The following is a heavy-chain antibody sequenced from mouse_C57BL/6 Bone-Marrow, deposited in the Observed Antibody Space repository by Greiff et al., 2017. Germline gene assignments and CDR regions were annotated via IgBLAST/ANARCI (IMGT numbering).Heavy chain of an antibody. CDR1: GYTFTSYG. J-gene: IGHJ3*01. CDR2: IYPRSGNT. V-gene: IGHV1-81*01. Sequence: QVQLQQSGAELARPGASVKLSCKASGYTFTSYGISWVKQRTGQGLEWIGEIYPRSGNTYYNEKFKGKATLTADKSSSTAYMELRSLTSEDSAVYFCARYAFNWDEAWFAYWGQGTQVTVSA. D-gene: IGHD4-1*02. CDR3: ARYAFNWDEAWFAY.